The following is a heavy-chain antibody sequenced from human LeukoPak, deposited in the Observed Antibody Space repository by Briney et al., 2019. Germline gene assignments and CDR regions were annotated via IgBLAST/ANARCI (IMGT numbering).Heavy chain of an antibody. J-gene: IGHJ4*02. D-gene: IGHD3-9*01. Sequence: SETLSLTCSVSGGSISTSPYYWGWIRQPPRKGLEWIGDIYYSGNSYYNPSLKSRVTISVDTSKNQVSLKVTSVTAADTALYYCARRRTYDILTGYPQYYFDYWGQGALVTVSS. CDR2: IYYSGNS. CDR1: GGSISTSPYY. CDR3: ARRRTYDILTGYPQYYFDY. V-gene: IGHV4-39*01.